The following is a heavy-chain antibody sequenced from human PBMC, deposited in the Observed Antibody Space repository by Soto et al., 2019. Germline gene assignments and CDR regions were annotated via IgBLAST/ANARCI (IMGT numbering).Heavy chain of an antibody. J-gene: IGHJ6*02. CDR2: ISGSGGST. CDR1: GLTVSDYY. V-gene: IGHV3-23*01. CDR3: AKDRLAAAGSYYYYGMDV. D-gene: IGHD6-13*01. Sequence: SRRLSCAASGLTVSDYYMSLVRQAPGKGLEWVSAISGSGGSTYYADSVKGRFTISRDNSKNTLYLQMNSLRAEATAVYYCAKDRLAAAGSYYYYGMDVWGQGTTVTGSS.